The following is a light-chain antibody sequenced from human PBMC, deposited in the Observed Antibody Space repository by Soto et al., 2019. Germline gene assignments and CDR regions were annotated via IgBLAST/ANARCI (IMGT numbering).Light chain of an antibody. CDR3: TAWDGSLNNVL. J-gene: IGLJ2*01. CDR1: GSSIGTNT. Sequence: SVLTQPPSASGTPGQRVTISCSGSGSSIGTNTVNWYRQLPGTAPKLLIYGNNQRPSGVPDRFSGSKSGTSASLAISGLRSEDEAEYYCTAWDGSLNNVLFGGGTKLTVL. CDR2: GNN. V-gene: IGLV1-44*01.